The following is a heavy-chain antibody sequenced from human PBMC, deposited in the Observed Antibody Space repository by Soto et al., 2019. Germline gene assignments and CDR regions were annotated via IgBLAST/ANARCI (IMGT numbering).Heavy chain of an antibody. CDR3: VRLGGSTSADY. D-gene: IGHD2-15*01. J-gene: IGHJ4*02. CDR1: GFAFSSLW. V-gene: IGHV3-74*01. CDR2: IDNEGIGT. Sequence: EVRLVESGGGLVHPGASLTVSCEASGFAFSSLWMHWVRQAPGKGLEWVSRIDNEGIGTNYADAVRGRLTMSRDNANNILYLQMNSLRADDTGVYFCVRLGGSTSADYWRQGTLVTVSS.